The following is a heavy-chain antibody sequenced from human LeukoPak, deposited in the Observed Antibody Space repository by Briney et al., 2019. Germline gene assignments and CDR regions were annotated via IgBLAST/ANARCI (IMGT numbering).Heavy chain of an antibody. V-gene: IGHV1-2*06. CDR3: ARLSGYSSGWLHGADAFDI. CDR1: GYTFTGYY. Sequence: VASVKVSCKASGYTFTGYYMRWVRQAPGQGLEWMGRINPNSGGTNYAQKFQGRVTMTRGTSINTAYMELSRLRSDDTAVYYCARLSGYSSGWLHGADAFDIWGQGTMVTVSS. CDR2: INPNSGGT. J-gene: IGHJ3*02. D-gene: IGHD6-19*01.